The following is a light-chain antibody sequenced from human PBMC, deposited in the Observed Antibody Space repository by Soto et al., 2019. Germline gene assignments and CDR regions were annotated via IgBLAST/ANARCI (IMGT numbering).Light chain of an antibody. CDR3: QQYNNWPPIT. Sequence: EIMMTQSPATLSVSPGERATLSCRASQSVSNNLAWFQQKPGQAPRLLIYYASTRATGIPARFSGSGSGTEFTLTISSLQSEDFALYYCQQYNNWPPITFGQGTRLEIK. J-gene: IGKJ5*01. CDR2: YAS. CDR1: QSVSNN. V-gene: IGKV3-15*01.